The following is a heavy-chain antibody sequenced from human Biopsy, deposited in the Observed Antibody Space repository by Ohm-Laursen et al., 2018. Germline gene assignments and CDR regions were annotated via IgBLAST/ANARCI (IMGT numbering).Heavy chain of an antibody. CDR2: INCKTGAT. D-gene: IGHD2-8*01. V-gene: IGHV1-2*02. CDR1: TGTFNSYG. CDR3: ARDPLNGHKHFDY. Sequence: VSSVKVSCNAPTGTFNSYGIIWVRQAPGQGLEWLGYINCKTGATNYAQKFQGTVTMTRDTSISTAYLALGSLRSADTAIYYCARDPLNGHKHFDYWGQGSLVTVSS. J-gene: IGHJ4*02.